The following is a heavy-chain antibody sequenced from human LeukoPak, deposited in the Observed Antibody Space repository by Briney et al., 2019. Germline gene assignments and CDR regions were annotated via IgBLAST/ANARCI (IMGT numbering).Heavy chain of an antibody. J-gene: IGHJ5*02. D-gene: IGHD3-3*01. CDR2: IYYSGST. CDR1: GGSISSYY. V-gene: IGHV4-59*08. CDR3: ARMKQSITIFGVALNWFDP. Sequence: SETLSLTCTVSGGSISSYYWSWIRQPPGKGLEWIAYIYYSGSTNYNPSLKSRVTISVDTSKNQFSLKLSSVTAADTAVYYCARMKQSITIFGVALNWFDPWGQGTLVTVSS.